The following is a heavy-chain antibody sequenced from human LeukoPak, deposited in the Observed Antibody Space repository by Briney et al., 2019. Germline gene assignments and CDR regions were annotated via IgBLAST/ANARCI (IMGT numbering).Heavy chain of an antibody. D-gene: IGHD3-22*01. J-gene: IGHJ4*02. Sequence: ASVKVSCKASGYTFTSYGFSWVRRAPGQGLEWMGWINPNSGGTNSAQKFQGRVTMTRDTSISTAHMELSRLRSDDTAVYYCARGGYYDSSAYRVLDYWGQGTLVTVSS. CDR3: ARGGYYDSSAYRVLDY. CDR1: GYTFTSYG. V-gene: IGHV1-2*02. CDR2: INPNSGGT.